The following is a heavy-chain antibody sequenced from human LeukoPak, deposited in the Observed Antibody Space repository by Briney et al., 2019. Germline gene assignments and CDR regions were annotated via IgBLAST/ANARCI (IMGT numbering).Heavy chain of an antibody. V-gene: IGHV4-59*11. J-gene: IGHJ2*01. CDR2: IYYTGST. D-gene: IGHD4-17*01. CDR3: AREWGDYGKRGWHFDL. CDR1: GGSISSHY. Sequence: SETLSLTCTVFGGSISSHYGSWLRQPPGKGLEWIGYIYYTGSTTNYNPSLKSRVTISVDTSKNQFSLKLTSVTAADTAVYYCAREWGDYGKRGWHFDLWGRGTLVTVSS.